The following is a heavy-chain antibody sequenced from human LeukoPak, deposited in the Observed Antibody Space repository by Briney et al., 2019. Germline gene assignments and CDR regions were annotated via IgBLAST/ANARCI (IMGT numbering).Heavy chain of an antibody. J-gene: IGHJ3*02. CDR3: AGSIEGNAFDI. CDR1: GYSISSGYY. Sequence: SETLSLTCAVSGYSISSGYYWGWIRQPPGQGLEWIGSIYHSGSTYYNPSLKSRVTISVDTSKNQFSLKLSSVTAADTAVYYCAGSIEGNAFDIWGQGTMVTVSS. D-gene: IGHD2-15*01. CDR2: IYHSGST. V-gene: IGHV4-38-2*01.